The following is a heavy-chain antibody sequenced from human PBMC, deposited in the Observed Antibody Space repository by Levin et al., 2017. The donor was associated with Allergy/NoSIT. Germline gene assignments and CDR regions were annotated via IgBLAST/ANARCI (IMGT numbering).Heavy chain of an antibody. J-gene: IGHJ5*02. CDR3: ARLTAASPPEGFDP. CDR1: GGSFSGYY. D-gene: IGHD2-2*01. V-gene: IGHV4-34*01. CDR2: INHSGST. Sequence: SQTLSLTCAVYGGSFSGYYWSWIRQPPGKGLEWIGEINHSGSTNYNPSLKSRVTISVDTSKNQFSLKLSSVTAADTAVYYCARLTAASPPEGFDPWGQGTLVTVSS.